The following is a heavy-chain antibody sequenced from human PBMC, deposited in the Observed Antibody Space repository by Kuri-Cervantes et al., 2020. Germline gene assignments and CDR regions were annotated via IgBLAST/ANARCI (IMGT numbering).Heavy chain of an antibody. CDR3: AREYCSGGSCYPNY. Sequence: SVKVSCKASGGSFRTYAVSWVRLAPGQVLEWMGGFIPRFGSANYAQKFQGRVTITMDESTSTAYMELSSLRSEDTAVYYCAREYCSGGSCYPNYWGQGTLVTVSS. CDR1: GGSFRTYA. D-gene: IGHD2-15*01. CDR2: FIPRFGSA. V-gene: IGHV1-69*05. J-gene: IGHJ4*02.